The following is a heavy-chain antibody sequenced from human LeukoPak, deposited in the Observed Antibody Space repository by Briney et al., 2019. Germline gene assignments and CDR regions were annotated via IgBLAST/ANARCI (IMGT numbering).Heavy chain of an antibody. D-gene: IGHD3-10*01. CDR1: GGSISSYY. Sequence: SETLSLTCTVSGGSISSYYWSWIRQPPGKGLEWIGYIYYSGSTNYNPSLKSRVTISVDTSENQFSLKLSSVTAADTAVYYCARDWLDSGTPDRFDYWGQGTLVTVSS. CDR3: ARDWLDSGTPDRFDY. V-gene: IGHV4-59*12. J-gene: IGHJ4*02. CDR2: IYYSGST.